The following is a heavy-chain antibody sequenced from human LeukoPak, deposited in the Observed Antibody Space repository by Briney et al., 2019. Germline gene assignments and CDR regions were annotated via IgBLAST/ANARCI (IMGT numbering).Heavy chain of an antibody. CDR1: GFTFSSYS. V-gene: IGHV3-21*01. Sequence: GGSLRLSCAASGFTFSSYSMNWVRQAPGKGLEWVSSISSSSSYIYYADSVKGRFTISRDNAKNSLYLQMNSLRAEDTAVYYCAREGIQLWLHPPLDYWGQGTLVTVSS. CDR2: ISSSSSYI. D-gene: IGHD5-18*01. CDR3: AREGIQLWLHPPLDY. J-gene: IGHJ4*02.